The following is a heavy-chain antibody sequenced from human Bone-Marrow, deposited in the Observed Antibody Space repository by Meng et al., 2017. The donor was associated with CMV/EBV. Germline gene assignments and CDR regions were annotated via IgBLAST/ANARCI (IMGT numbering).Heavy chain of an antibody. V-gene: IGHV4-59*01. D-gene: IGHD3-9*01. CDR1: GGSISSYY. Sequence: SETLSLTCTVAGGSISSYYWSWIRQPPGKGLEWIGYTYYSGSTKYNHSLKSRVTLPADTSKNQFSLKMSAVPAAGKAVYYCASPYLSDYDILTGFPASLATWGPGKLVNVSS. J-gene: IGHJ5*01. CDR3: ASPYLSDYDILTGFPASLAT. CDR2: TYYSGST.